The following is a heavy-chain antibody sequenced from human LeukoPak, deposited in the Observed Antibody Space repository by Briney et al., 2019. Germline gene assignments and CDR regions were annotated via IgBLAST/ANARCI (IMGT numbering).Heavy chain of an antibody. J-gene: IGHJ4*02. D-gene: IGHD3-22*01. CDR3: AKDQVWIVVGSFDY. Sequence: QPGGSLRLSCAASGFTFSTYGMSWVRQAPGKGLEWVSGISGSGGSTYYADSVKGRFTISRDNSKNTLYLQMTSLRAEDTAVYYCAKDQVWIVVGSFDYWGQGTLVTVSS. V-gene: IGHV3-23*01. CDR1: GFTFSTYG. CDR2: ISGSGGST.